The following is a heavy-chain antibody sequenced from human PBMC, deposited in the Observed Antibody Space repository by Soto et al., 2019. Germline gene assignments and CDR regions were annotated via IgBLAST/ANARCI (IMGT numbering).Heavy chain of an antibody. J-gene: IGHJ6*02. CDR2: ISYDGSNK. D-gene: IGHD3-9*01. Sequence: LRLSCAASGFTFSSYAMHWVRQAPGKGLEWVAVISYDGSNKYYADSVKGRFTISRDNSKNTLYLQMNSLRAEDTAVYYCARDYLIGVGPAEFGYFDWLHRHSLCGGMDVWGQGTTVTVSS. CDR3: ARDYLIGVGPAEFGYFDWLHRHSLCGGMDV. CDR1: GFTFSSYA. V-gene: IGHV3-30-3*01.